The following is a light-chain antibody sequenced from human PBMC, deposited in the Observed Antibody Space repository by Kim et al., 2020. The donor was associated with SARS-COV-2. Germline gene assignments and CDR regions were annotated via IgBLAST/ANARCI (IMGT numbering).Light chain of an antibody. CDR3: QVWDSSSDHPGVV. V-gene: IGLV3-21*04. J-gene: IGLJ2*01. CDR2: YDS. CDR1: NIGRKS. Sequence: GKAARITCGGNNIGRKSVHWYQQKPGQSPVLFIYYDSDRPSGIPERFSGSNSGNTATLTISRVDAGDEADYYCQVWDSSSDHPGVVFGGGTQLTVL.